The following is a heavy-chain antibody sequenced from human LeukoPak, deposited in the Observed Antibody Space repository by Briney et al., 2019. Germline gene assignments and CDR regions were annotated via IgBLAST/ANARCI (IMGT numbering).Heavy chain of an antibody. CDR1: GFTFRSNS. J-gene: IGHJ3*02. D-gene: IGHD3-10*01. V-gene: IGHV3-21*01. CDR3: ARDGTLLWFGEHPDAFDI. Sequence: GGSLRLSCAAPGFTFRSNSMNWGRKAPRKGLGWVSPISSSSSYIYYADSVKGRFTISRDYAKNSLYLQMNSLRAEDTAVYYCARDGTLLWFGEHPDAFDIWGQGTMVTVSS. CDR2: ISSSSSYI.